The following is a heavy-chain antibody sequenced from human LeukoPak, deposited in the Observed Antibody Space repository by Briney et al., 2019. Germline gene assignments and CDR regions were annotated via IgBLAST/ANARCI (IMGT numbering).Heavy chain of an antibody. CDR1: GFTFSDYY. V-gene: IGHV3-11*01. J-gene: IGHJ4*02. Sequence: GGSLRLSCAASGFTFSDYYMSWIRQAPGKGLEWVSYISSSGSTIYYADSVKGRFTISRDNAKNSLYLQMNSLRAEDTAVYYCAFTTRWAPFDYWGQGTLVTVSS. CDR3: AFTTRWAPFDY. CDR2: ISSSGSTI. D-gene: IGHD1-14*01.